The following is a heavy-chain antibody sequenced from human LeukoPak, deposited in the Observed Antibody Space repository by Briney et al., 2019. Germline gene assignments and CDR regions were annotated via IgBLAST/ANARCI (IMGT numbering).Heavy chain of an antibody. V-gene: IGHV7-4-1*02. D-gene: IGHD3-10*01. CDR2: INTNTGNP. Sequence: ASVKVSCKASGYTFTGYYMHWVRLAPGQGLEWMGWINTNTGNPTYAQGFTGRFVFSLDTSVSTAYLQISSLKAEDTAVYYCARDPRGYFDYWGREPWSPSPQ. CDR3: ARDPRGYFDY. CDR1: GYTFTGYY. J-gene: IGHJ4*02.